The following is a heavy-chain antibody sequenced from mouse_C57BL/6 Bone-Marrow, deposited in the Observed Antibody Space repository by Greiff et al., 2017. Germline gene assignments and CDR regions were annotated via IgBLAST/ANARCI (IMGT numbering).Heavy chain of an antibody. V-gene: IGHV1-64*01. CDR2: IHPNSGST. Sequence: QVQLKQPGAELVKPGASVKLSCKASGYTFNRYWMHWVKQRPGQGLEWIGMIHPNSGSTNYNEKFKSKATLTVDKSSSTAYMQLSSRTSEDAAVYDCARRRKWYSNDGGAMDYWGQGTSVTVSS. CDR3: ARRRKWYSNDGGAMDY. J-gene: IGHJ4*01. D-gene: IGHD2-12*01. CDR1: GYTFNRYW.